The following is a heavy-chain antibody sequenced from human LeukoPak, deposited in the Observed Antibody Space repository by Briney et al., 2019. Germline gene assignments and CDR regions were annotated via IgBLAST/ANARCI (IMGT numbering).Heavy chain of an antibody. CDR3: ARPKAVILGGPGSYSSLDY. CDR1: GGTFSSYA. Sequence: SVKVSCKASGGTFSSYAISWVRQAPGQGLEWMGRIIPILGIANYAQKFQGRVTITADKSTSTAYMELSSLRSEDTAVYYCARPKAVILGGPGSYSSLDYWGQGTLVTVSS. J-gene: IGHJ4*02. V-gene: IGHV1-69*04. CDR2: IIPILGIA. D-gene: IGHD3-10*01.